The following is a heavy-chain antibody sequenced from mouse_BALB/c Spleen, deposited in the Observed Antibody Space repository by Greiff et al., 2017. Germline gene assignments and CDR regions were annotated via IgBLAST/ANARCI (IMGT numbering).Heavy chain of an antibody. CDR2: INPNNGGT. CDR3: ARSKYGSFDV. D-gene: IGHD2-10*02. J-gene: IGHJ1*01. CDR1: GYTFTDYN. Sequence: VQLKESGPELVKPGASVKVSCKASGYTFTDYNMDWVKQSHGKSLEWIGDINPNNGGTIYNQKFKGKATLTVDKSSSTAYMELRSLTSEDTAVYYCARSKYGSFDVWGAGTTVTVSS. V-gene: IGHV1-18*01.